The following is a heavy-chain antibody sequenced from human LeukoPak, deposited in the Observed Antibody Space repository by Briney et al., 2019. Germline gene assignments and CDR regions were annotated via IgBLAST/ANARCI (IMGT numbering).Heavy chain of an antibody. CDR2: VSAYNGNT. Sequence: ASVKVSCKASGYTLTRYGISWVRQAPRQGLEWMGWVSAYNGNTNYAQKLQGRVTMTTDTSTSTAYMELRSLRSDDTAVYYCARVVYYGSGSYCDYWGQGTLVTVSS. CDR3: ARVVYYGSGSYCDY. J-gene: IGHJ4*02. V-gene: IGHV1-18*04. D-gene: IGHD3-10*01. CDR1: GYTLTRYG.